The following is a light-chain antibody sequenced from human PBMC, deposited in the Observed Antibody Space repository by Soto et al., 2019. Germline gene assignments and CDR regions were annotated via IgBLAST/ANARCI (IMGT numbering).Light chain of an antibody. CDR3: QQRCGSPRTWT. CDR2: GAS. CDR1: QSVRSN. V-gene: IGKV3D-15*01. Sequence: EAVMTQSQATLSVSAGERATXSCRXSQSVRSNLAWYQQKPGQAPRLLIYGASTRATGITDRFSGSGSGTDFTLTISRLEPENFAVYYCQQRCGSPRTWTIGQGTKVDIK. J-gene: IGKJ1*01.